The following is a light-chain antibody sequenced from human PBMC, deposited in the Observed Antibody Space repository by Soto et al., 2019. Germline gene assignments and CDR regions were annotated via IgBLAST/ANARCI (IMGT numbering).Light chain of an antibody. V-gene: IGKV3-20*01. CDR3: QQYGGSSLYT. Sequence: EIVLTQSPGTMSLSPGERATLSCRASQSVSSSYLAWYQQKPGQAPRLLIYGASSRATGIPDRFSGSGSGTDFPLTISRLEPEDFAVYYCQQYGGSSLYTFGQGTKLESK. CDR1: QSVSSSY. J-gene: IGKJ2*01. CDR2: GAS.